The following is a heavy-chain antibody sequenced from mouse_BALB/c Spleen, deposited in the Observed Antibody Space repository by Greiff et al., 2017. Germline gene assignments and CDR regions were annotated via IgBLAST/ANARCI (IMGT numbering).Heavy chain of an antibody. D-gene: IGHD5-1-1*01. CDR2: ISYSGST. Sequence: ESGPGLVKPSQSLSLTCTVTGYSITSDYAWNWIRQFPGNKLEWMGYISYSGSTSYNPSLKSRISITRDTSKNQFFLQLNSVTTEDTATYYCARSYLAWFAYWGQGTLVTVSA. V-gene: IGHV3-2*02. CDR1: GYSITSDYA. CDR3: ARSYLAWFAY. J-gene: IGHJ3*01.